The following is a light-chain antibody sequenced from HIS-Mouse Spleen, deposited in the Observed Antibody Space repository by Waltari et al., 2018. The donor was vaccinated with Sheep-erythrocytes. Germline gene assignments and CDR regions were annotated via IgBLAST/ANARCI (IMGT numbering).Light chain of an antibody. Sequence: QSALTQPRSVSGSPGQSVTISCTGTSSDVGGYNYVSWYQQHPGKAPKLMIYDVSKLPSGVPVRFSGSKPGHTASLTISGLHAGDEADYYYCSNAVPVVFGGATKLTVL. CDR1: SSDVGGYNY. J-gene: IGLJ2*01. V-gene: IGLV2-11*01. CDR3: CSNAVPVV. CDR2: DVS.